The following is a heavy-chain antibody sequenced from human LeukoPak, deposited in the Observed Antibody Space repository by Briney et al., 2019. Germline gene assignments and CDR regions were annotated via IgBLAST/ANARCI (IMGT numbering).Heavy chain of an antibody. Sequence: SVKFSCKASGGTFSSYAISWVRQAPGQGLEWMGGIIPIFGTANYAQKFQGRVTITTDESTSTAYMELSSLRSEDTAVYYCARDARYYYDSSGYYNFDYWGQGTLVTVSS. CDR2: IIPIFGTA. CDR1: GGTFSSYA. J-gene: IGHJ4*02. D-gene: IGHD3-22*01. CDR3: ARDARYYYDSSGYYNFDY. V-gene: IGHV1-69*05.